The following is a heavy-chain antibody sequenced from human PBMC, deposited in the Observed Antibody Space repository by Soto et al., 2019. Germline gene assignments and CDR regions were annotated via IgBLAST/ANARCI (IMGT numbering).Heavy chain of an antibody. CDR1: GDSVSSNSAA. J-gene: IGHJ4*02. CDR2: TYYRSKWYN. D-gene: IGHD6-6*01. V-gene: IGHV6-1*01. CDR3: ARGTPRRGYSSSSHFDY. Sequence: SQTLSLTCAISGDSVSSNSAAWTWIRQSPSRGLEWLGRTYYRSKWYNDYAVSVKSRITINPDTSKNQFSLQLNSVTPEDTAVYYCARGTPRRGYSSSSHFDYWGQGTLVTVSS.